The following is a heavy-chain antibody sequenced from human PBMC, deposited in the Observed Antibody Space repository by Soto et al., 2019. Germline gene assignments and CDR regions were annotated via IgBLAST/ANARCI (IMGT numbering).Heavy chain of an antibody. CDR1: GGSISSSNW. V-gene: IGHV4-4*02. CDR3: ARDRKTRRGYRYLFDY. CDR2: IYHSGST. J-gene: IGHJ4*02. D-gene: IGHD5-18*01. Sequence: QVQLQESGPGLVKPSGTLSLTCAVSGGSISSSNWWSWVRQPPGKGLEWIGEIYHSGSTNYNPSLKSRVPISVDKSKNQFSPKLSPVTAADKAVYYCARDRKTRRGYRYLFDYWGQGTLVTVSS.